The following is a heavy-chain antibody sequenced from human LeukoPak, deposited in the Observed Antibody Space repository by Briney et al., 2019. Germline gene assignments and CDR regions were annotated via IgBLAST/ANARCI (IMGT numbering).Heavy chain of an antibody. V-gene: IGHV1-69*05. J-gene: IGHJ4*02. CDR2: IIPIFGTA. Sequence: SVKVSCKASGGTFSSYAISWVRQAPGQGLEWMGGIIPIFGTANYAQKFQGRVTITTDESTSTAYMELSSLRSEDTAVYYCAGDSRPSYDSSAYYYPGDYWGQGTLVTVSS. CDR1: GGTFSSYA. CDR3: AGDSRPSYDSSAYYYPGDY. D-gene: IGHD3-22*01.